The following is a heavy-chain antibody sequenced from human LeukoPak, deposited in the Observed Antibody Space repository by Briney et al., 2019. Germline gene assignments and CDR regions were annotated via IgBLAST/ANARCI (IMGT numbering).Heavy chain of an antibody. CDR3: ARGLVDSSGYYYVHFDY. J-gene: IGHJ4*02. D-gene: IGHD3-22*01. V-gene: IGHV4-61*08. Sequence: SETLSLTCTVSGGSVSSGDYRWSWIRQPPGKGLEWIGCIYYSGSTNYNPSLKSRVTVSVDTSKNQFSLRLSSVTAADTAVYYCARGLVDSSGYYYVHFDYWGQGTLVTVSS. CDR2: IYYSGST. CDR1: GGSVSSGDYR.